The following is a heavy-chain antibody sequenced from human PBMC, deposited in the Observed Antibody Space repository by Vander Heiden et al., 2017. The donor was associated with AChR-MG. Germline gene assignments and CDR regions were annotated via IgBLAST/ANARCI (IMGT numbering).Heavy chain of an antibody. CDR2: IYPGDSDT. CDR3: ARAHPDYYDSSGLFDY. Sequence: EVQLVQSGAEVKQPGESLNIPCKGSGYSLTRKWIGWVRQMPGKGLEWMGIIYPGDSDTRYSPSFQGQVTISADKSISTAYLQWSSLKASDTAMYYCARAHPDYYDSSGLFDYWGQGTLVTVSS. CDR1: GYSLTRKW. J-gene: IGHJ4*02. D-gene: IGHD3-22*01. V-gene: IGHV5-51*03.